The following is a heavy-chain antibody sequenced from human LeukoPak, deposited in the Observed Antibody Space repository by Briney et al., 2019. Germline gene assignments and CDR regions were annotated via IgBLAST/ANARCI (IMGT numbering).Heavy chain of an antibody. CDR3: AKGSSSIGYYYYYMDV. CDR2: ISGSGGST. Sequence: GGSLRLSCAASGFTFSSYAMSWVRQAPGKGLEWVSVISGSGGSTYYADSVKGRFTISRDNSKNTLYLQTNSLRAEDTAVYYCAKGSSSIGYYYYYMDVWGKGTTVTVSS. J-gene: IGHJ6*03. CDR1: GFTFSSYA. V-gene: IGHV3-23*01. D-gene: IGHD6-6*01.